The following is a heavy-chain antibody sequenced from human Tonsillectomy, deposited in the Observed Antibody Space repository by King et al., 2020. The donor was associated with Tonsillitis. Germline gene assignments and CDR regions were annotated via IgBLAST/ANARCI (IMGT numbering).Heavy chain of an antibody. CDR3: ARWLGSSNFDY. V-gene: IGHV3-49*04. J-gene: IGHJ4*02. D-gene: IGHD5-12*01. CDR2: FVGTASGGFA. CDR1: GFTFDDFS. Sequence: EVQLVQSGGALVQPGRSLRLSCAASGFTFDDFSVSWVRQAPGKGLEWLTSFVGTASGGFAEYTASVQGSFFISRDDSKTIAYLQMNSLKTDDTTGYYCARWLGSSNFDYWVQGALVTVSS.